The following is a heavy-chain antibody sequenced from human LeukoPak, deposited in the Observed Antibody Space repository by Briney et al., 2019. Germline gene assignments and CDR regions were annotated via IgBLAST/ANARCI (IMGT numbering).Heavy chain of an antibody. D-gene: IGHD6-19*01. CDR2: INRDGTGT. Sequence: PGRSLRLSCAASGFTFSDYWFHWVRQTPGQGLVWVAAINRDGTGTSHADSVRGRFTVSRDNAKNTLYLQLNSLRADDTAVYYCARGLSYAVAYGDYWGQGTLVTVSS. J-gene: IGHJ4*02. CDR1: GFTFSDYW. CDR3: ARGLSYAVAYGDY. V-gene: IGHV3-74*01.